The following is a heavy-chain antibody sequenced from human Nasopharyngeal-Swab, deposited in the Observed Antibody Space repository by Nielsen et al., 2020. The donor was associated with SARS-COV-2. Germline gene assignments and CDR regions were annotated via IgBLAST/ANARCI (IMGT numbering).Heavy chain of an antibody. D-gene: IGHD6-19*01. J-gene: IGHJ5*02. CDR3: ARGRIAVAGFNWFDP. Sequence: WIRQPPSRGLEWLGRTYYRSKWYNDYAVSVKSRITINPDTSKNQFSLQLNSVKNEDTAVYYCARGRIAVAGFNWFDPWGQGTLVTVSS. CDR2: TYYRSKWYN. V-gene: IGHV6-1*01.